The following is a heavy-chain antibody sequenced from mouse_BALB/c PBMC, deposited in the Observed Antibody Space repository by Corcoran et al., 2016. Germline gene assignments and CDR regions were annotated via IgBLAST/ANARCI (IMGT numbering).Heavy chain of an antibody. Sequence: QIQLVQSGPELKKPGETVKISCKASGYTFTNYGMNWVKQAPGKGLKWMGWINTYTGEPTYADDFKGRFAFFLETSASTAYLQINSLKNEDTATYFCARWRTWFAYWGQGTLVTVSA. V-gene: IGHV9-3-1*01. CDR3: ARWRTWFAY. CDR2: INTYTGEP. CDR1: GYTFTNYG. J-gene: IGHJ3*01.